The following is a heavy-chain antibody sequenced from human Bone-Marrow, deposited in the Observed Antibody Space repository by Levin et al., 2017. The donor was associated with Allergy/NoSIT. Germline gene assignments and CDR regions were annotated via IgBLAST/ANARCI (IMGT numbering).Heavy chain of an antibody. Sequence: KLGESLKISCAASGFTFSTYYVTWVRQAPGKGLEWVSSISTSSTYIYYADSVKGRFTISRDNAKNSLYLQMNSLRAEDTAVYYCAREDIGHCTSGVCHMSAFEVWGQGTMVTGSS. CDR2: ISTSSTYI. D-gene: IGHD2-8*01. CDR3: AREDIGHCTSGVCHMSAFEV. CDR1: GFTFSTYY. V-gene: IGHV3-21*01. J-gene: IGHJ3*01.